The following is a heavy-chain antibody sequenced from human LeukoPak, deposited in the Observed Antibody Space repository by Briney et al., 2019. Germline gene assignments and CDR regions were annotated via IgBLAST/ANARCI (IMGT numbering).Heavy chain of an antibody. J-gene: IGHJ1*01. D-gene: IGHD2/OR15-2a*01. CDR2: ISYDGSNK. CDR3: TRLQSYFNS. Sequence: GRSLRLSCAASGFTFSSYAMHWVRQAPGKGLEWVAVISYDGSNKYYADSVKGRFTISRDNAKNTLYLQMNSLRAEDTTMYYCTRLQSYFNSWGQGTLVTVSS. CDR1: GFTFSSYA. V-gene: IGHV3-30*04.